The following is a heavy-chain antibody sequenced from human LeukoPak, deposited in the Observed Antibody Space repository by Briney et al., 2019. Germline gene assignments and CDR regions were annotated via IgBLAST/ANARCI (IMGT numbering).Heavy chain of an antibody. CDR1: GFTFSSYA. CDR2: ISGSGGST. V-gene: IGHV3-23*01. D-gene: IGHD3-22*01. Sequence: GGSLRLSCAASGFTFSSYAMSWVRQAPGKGLEWVSAISGSGGSTYYADSVKGRFTISRDNSKNTLYLQMNSLRAEDTAVYYFAKRSGNYYDSSGYPEPFDYWGQGTLVTVSS. J-gene: IGHJ4*02. CDR3: AKRSGNYYDSSGYPEPFDY.